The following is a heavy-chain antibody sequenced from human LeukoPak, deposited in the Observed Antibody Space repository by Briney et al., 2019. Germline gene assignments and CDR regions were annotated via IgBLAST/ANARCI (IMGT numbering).Heavy chain of an antibody. D-gene: IGHD6-25*01. CDR3: ATAFAAVAGSPPFDP. V-gene: IGHV1-69*04. J-gene: IGHJ5*02. CDR2: IIPILGIA. Sequence: GSSVKVSSKASGGTFSSYAISWVRQAPGQGLEWMGRIIPILGIANYAQKFQGRVTITADKSTSTAYMELSSLRSEDTAVYYCATAFAAVAGSPPFDPWGQGTLVTVSS. CDR1: GGTFSSYA.